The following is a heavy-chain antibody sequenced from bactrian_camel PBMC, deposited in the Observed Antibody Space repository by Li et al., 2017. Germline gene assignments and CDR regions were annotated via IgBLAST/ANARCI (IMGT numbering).Heavy chain of an antibody. J-gene: IGHJ4*01. CDR2: VNGAGDRT. V-gene: IGHV3S1*01. CDR3: VRDGGGYSMSY. D-gene: IGHD2*01. Sequence: QVQLVESGGGSVQAGGSLKLSCAASGFTFSSYWMYWVRQAPGKGLEWVGEVNGAGDRTYYADDSVKGRFNISQDNARTTLYLQMNSLKPEDTAVYYCVRDGGGYSMSYWGQGTQVTVS. CDR1: GFTFSSYW.